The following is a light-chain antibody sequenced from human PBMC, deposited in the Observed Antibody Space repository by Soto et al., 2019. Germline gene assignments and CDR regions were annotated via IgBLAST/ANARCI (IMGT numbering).Light chain of an antibody. CDR3: QSYDSSLSGFYV. CDR2: GNS. V-gene: IGLV1-40*01. J-gene: IGLJ1*01. Sequence: FVLTQPPSVSGAPGQRVTISCPGSSSNIGAGYDVHWYQQLPGTAPKLLIYGNSNRPSGVPDRFSGSKSGTSASLAITGLQAEDEADYYCQSYDSSLSGFYVFGTGTKVTVL. CDR1: SSNIGAGYD.